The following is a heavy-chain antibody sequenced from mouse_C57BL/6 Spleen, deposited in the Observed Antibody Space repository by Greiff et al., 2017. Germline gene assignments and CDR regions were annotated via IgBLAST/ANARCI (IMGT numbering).Heavy chain of an antibody. Sequence: EVKLLESGPGLVKPSQSLSLTCSVTGYSITSGYYWNWIRQFPGNKLEWMGYISYDGSNNYNPSLKNRISITRDTSKNQFFLKLNSVTTEDTATYYCARPFYYGNYLFAYWGQGTLVTVSA. V-gene: IGHV3-6*01. D-gene: IGHD2-1*01. J-gene: IGHJ3*01. CDR3: ARPFYYGNYLFAY. CDR2: ISYDGSN. CDR1: GYSITSGYY.